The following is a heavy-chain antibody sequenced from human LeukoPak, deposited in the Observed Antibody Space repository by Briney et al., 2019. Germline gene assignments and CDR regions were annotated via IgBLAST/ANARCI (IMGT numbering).Heavy chain of an antibody. CDR2: IYHSGST. V-gene: IGHV4-38-2*02. J-gene: IGHJ4*02. CDR3: ARALYYYDSSGYYHPGGSDY. D-gene: IGHD3-22*01. Sequence: SETLSLTCTVSGYSISSGYYWGWIRQPPGKGLEWIGSIYHSGSTYYNPSLKSRVTISVDTSKNQFSLKLSSVTAADTAVYYCARALYYYDSSGYYHPGGSDYWGQGTLVTVSS. CDR1: GYSISSGYY.